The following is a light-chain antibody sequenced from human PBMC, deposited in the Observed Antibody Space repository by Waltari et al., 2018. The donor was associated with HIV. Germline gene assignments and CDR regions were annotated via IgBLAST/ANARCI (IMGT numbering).Light chain of an antibody. J-gene: IGLJ2*01. Sequence: QSVLRQPPSASGPPGQSVTIACSGSSSNVGTNQQYWYQTSAGTAPKLLIYRNDQRPAGVPDRFSGSKSGTSASLVISGLRSEDEADYYCASRDDSLSVHVIFGGGTKLTVL. CDR3: ASRDDSLSVHVI. CDR1: SSNVGTNQ. CDR2: RND. V-gene: IGLV1-47*01.